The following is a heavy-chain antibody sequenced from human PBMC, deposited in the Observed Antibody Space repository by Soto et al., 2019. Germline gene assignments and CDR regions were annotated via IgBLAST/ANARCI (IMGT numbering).Heavy chain of an antibody. CDR1: GGSISSGGYS. D-gene: IGHD2-2*01. V-gene: IGHV4-30-2*01. CDR3: TTDVGVVPEPYDWFDP. Sequence: SETLSLTCAVSGGSISSGGYSWSWIRQPPGQGLEWIGYLYYGGTTYSNPSLKSRVSISGDWSKNQFSLKLNSVTAADTAVYYCTTDVGVVPEPYDWFDPWGQGTLVTVSS. CDR2: LYYGGTT. J-gene: IGHJ5*02.